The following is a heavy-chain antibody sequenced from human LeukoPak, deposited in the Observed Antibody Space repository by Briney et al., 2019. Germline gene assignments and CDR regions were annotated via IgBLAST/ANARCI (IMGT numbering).Heavy chain of an antibody. J-gene: IGHJ4*02. CDR2: IIPILGIA. CDR1: GGTFSSYA. CDR3: ARDLKAVAGTSDY. D-gene: IGHD6-19*01. Sequence: SVKVSCKASGGTFSSYAIIWVRQAPGQGLEWMGRIIPILGIANYAQKFQGRVTITADKSTGTVYMELSSLRSEDTAVYYCARDLKAVAGTSDYWGQGTLVTVSS. V-gene: IGHV1-69*04.